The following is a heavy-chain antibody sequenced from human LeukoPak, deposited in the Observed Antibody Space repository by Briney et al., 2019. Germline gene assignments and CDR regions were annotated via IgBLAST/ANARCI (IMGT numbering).Heavy chain of an antibody. CDR1: GYTLNELA. CDR2: FDPEDGET. J-gene: IGHJ4*02. CDR3: TTDLDY. V-gene: IGHV1-24*01. Sequence: ASVKVSCKASGYTLNELAIHWVRQAPGKGLQWMGGFDPEDGETIYAQKFRGGLTMTEDTSTDTAFMELSSLTSDDTAVYYCTTDLDYWGQGSLVTVSS.